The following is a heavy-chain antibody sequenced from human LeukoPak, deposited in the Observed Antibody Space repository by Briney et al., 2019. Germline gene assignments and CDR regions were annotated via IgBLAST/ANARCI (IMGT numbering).Heavy chain of an antibody. J-gene: IGHJ5*02. CDR2: IYYSGST. CDR3: ARHELAWGAVAGTHWFDH. CDR1: GGSISSSSYY. V-gene: IGHV4-39*01. D-gene: IGHD6-19*01. Sequence: PSDTLSLTCTVSGGSISSSSYYWGWIRQPPGTVLEWIGSIYYSGSTYYNPSLKSRFTISVVTSKNQFTLKLTSVTAAGTAVYYCARHELAWGAVAGTHWFDHWDQGTLVTVSS.